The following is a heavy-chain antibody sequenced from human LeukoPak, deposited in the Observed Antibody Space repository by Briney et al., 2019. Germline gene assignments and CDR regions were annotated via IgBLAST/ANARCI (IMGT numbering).Heavy chain of an antibody. CDR2: INHSGST. D-gene: IGHD6-19*01. CDR1: GGSFSGYY. V-gene: IGHV4-34*01. Sequence: SETLSLTCAVYGGSFSGYYWSWIRQPPGKGLEWIGEINHSGSTNYNPSLKSRVTISVDTSKNQFSLKPSSVTAADTAVYYCAIMAGDDAFDIWGQGTMVTVSS. CDR3: AIMAGDDAFDI. J-gene: IGHJ3*02.